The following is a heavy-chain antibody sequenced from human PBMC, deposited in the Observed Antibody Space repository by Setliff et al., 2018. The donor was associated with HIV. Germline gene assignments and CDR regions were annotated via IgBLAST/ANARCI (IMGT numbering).Heavy chain of an antibody. V-gene: IGHV3-15*01. CDR1: GFTFSNAW. Sequence: GGSLRLSCAASGFTFSNAWMSWVRQAPGKGLEWIGRIKSISDGATTDYAAPVEGRFAISRDDSNNTLYLQMNSLKTEDTAVYYCTTTLRTRNFWSGYSVLSYYWGQGTLVTVSS. CDR2: IKSISDGATT. CDR3: TTTLRTRNFWSGYSVLSYY. J-gene: IGHJ4*01. D-gene: IGHD3-3*01.